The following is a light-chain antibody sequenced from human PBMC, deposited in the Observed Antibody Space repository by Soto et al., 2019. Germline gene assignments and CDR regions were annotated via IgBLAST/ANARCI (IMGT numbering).Light chain of an antibody. J-gene: IGKJ2*01. V-gene: IGKV3-20*01. CDR2: GAS. Sequence: EIVLTQSPGTLSLSPGERSTLSCRASQSVSSSYLAWYQHKPGQAPRLLIYGASNRATGIPDRFSGSGSGTDCTLTISRLEPEDFAVDYCQPDGNSPHTFGQGTKLEIK. CDR1: QSVSSSY. CDR3: QPDGNSPHT.